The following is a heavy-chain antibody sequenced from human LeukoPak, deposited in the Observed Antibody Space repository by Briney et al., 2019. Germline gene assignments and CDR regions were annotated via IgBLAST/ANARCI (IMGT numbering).Heavy chain of an antibody. CDR2: MSIDGNTK. CDR1: GFIFTQYP. D-gene: IGHD3-22*01. J-gene: IGHJ4*02. CDR3: ARDLNYYDSSGPLGY. V-gene: IGHV3-30-3*01. Sequence: GGSLRLSCTASGFIFTQYPIHWVRQTPDKGLECVAIMSIDGNTKYYADSVKGRFPISRDNSKNTLYLQMNSLRAEDTAVYYCARDLNYYDSSGPLGYWGQGTLVTVSS.